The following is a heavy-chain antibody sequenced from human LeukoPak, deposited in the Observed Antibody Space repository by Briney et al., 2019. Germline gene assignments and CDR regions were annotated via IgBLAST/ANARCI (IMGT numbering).Heavy chain of an antibody. V-gene: IGHV3-21*04. J-gene: IGHJ4*02. D-gene: IGHD6-13*01. Sequence: GGSLRLSCAASGFTFSSYSMNWVRQAPGKGLEWVSSISSSSSYIYYADSVKGRFTISRDNAKNSLYLQMNSLRAEDTAVYYCARDGGYGSSWNYFDYWGQGTLVTVSS. CDR3: ARDGGYGSSWNYFDY. CDR1: GFTFSSYS. CDR2: ISSSSSYI.